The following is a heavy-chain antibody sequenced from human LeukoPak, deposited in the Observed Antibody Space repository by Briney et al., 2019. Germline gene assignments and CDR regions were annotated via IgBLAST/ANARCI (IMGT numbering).Heavy chain of an antibody. J-gene: IGHJ4*02. V-gene: IGHV1-8*02. D-gene: IGHD1-26*01. CDR1: GGTFSSYA. Sequence: GSSVKVSCKASGGTFSSYAINWVRQATGQGLEWMGWMNPNSGNTGYAQKFQGRVTMTRNTSISTAYMELSSLRSEDTAVYYCARGGRRYMWELPDYWGQGTLVTVSS. CDR2: MNPNSGNT. CDR3: ARGGRRYMWELPDY.